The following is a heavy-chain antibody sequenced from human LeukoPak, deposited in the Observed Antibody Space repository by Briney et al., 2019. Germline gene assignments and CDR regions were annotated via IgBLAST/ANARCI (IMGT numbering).Heavy chain of an antibody. D-gene: IGHD2-15*01. V-gene: IGHV1-8*01. J-gene: IGHJ5*02. Sequence: ASVKVSCKASGYTFPSYDINWVRQATGQGLEWMGWMNPNSGNTGYAQKFQGRVTMTRNTSISTAYMELSSLRSEDTAVYYCARDCSGGSCYAWFDPWGQGTLVTVSS. CDR1: GYTFPSYD. CDR2: MNPNSGNT. CDR3: ARDCSGGSCYAWFDP.